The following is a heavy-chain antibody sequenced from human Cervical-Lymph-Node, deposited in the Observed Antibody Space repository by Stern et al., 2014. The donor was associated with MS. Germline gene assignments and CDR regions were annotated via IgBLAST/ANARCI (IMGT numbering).Heavy chain of an antibody. CDR3: TRDGRSSLSEYFQT. CDR2: IYHNGNT. J-gene: IGHJ1*01. CDR1: GGSIGRYY. V-gene: IGHV4-59*01. D-gene: IGHD6-6*01. Sequence: QVQLQESGPGLVKPSETLSLTCTVSGGSIGRYYWSWVPQPPGQSLEWIGYIYHNGNTNYNPSLKSRVSMSVDTSKNQFSLNLTSVTAADTAVYYCTRDGRSSLSEYFQTWGQGSLVTVSS.